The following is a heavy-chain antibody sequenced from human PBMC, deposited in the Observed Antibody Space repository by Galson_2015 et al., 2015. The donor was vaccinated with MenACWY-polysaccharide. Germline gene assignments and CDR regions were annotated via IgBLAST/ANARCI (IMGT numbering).Heavy chain of an antibody. Sequence: SLRLSCAASGFTFSDFWLTWVRQAPGKGLEWVANIKQDGSEEYYVDSVKGRLAISRDNAQTSLYLQMNSLKAEDTAVYYCARVRLTTPGRYFDYWGQGTLVTVSS. CDR3: ARVRLTTPGRYFDY. D-gene: IGHD3-3*01. J-gene: IGHJ4*02. CDR1: GFTFSDFW. V-gene: IGHV3-7*01. CDR2: IKQDGSEE.